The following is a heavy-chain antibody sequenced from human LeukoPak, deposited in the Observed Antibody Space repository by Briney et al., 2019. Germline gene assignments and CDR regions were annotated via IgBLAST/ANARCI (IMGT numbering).Heavy chain of an antibody. CDR3: ARGSLHIDDAFDI. J-gene: IGHJ3*02. CDR2: IIPIFGTA. D-gene: IGHD2-21*01. CDR1: GYTFTSYG. Sequence: SVKVSCKASGYTFTSYGISWVRQAPGQGLEWMGGIIPIFGTANYAQKSQGRVTTTADESTSTAYMELSSLRSEDTAVYYCARGSLHIDDAFDIWGQGTMVTVSS. V-gene: IGHV1-69*13.